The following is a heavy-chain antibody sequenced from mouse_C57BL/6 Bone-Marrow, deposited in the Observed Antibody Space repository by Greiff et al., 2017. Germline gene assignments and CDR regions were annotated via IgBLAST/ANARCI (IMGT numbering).Heavy chain of an antibody. CDR3: TTPTTVVAWYFDV. Sequence: EVQLQQSGAELVRPGASVKLSCTASGFNIKDYYMHWVKQRPEQGLEWIGRIDPEDGDTEYAPKFQGKATMTADTSSNTAYLQLSSLTSEDTAVYYCTTPTTVVAWYFDVWGTGTTVTVSS. J-gene: IGHJ1*03. CDR1: GFNIKDYY. D-gene: IGHD1-1*01. CDR2: IDPEDGDT. V-gene: IGHV14-1*01.